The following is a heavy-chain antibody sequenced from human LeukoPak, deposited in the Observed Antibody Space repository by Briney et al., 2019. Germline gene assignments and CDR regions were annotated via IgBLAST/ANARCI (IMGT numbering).Heavy chain of an antibody. Sequence: SETLSLTCAVYGGSFSGYYWTWIRQPPGKGLEWIGEISHSGSTNYNPSLKSRVTISVDTSKNQFSLKLSSVPAADTAVYYCARVQDDSLHWSRGTLVPVSS. CDR3: ARVQDDSLH. CDR1: GGSFSGYY. D-gene: IGHD3-3*01. V-gene: IGHV4-34*01. CDR2: ISHSGST. J-gene: IGHJ4*02.